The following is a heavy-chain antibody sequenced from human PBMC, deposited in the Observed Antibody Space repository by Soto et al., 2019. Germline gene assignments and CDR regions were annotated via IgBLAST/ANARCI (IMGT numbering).Heavy chain of an antibody. D-gene: IGHD3-22*01. Sequence: PSETLALTCTFSVGSINSYYWGWIRQAAGKGLDWIGRIYSTGTANYNPSLKSRVTMSVDTYENQISLRLSSVTAADTAVYYCARDDYYASNNWLDPWGQGTMVTVSS. CDR2: IYSTGTA. V-gene: IGHV4-4*07. CDR1: VGSINSYY. CDR3: ARDDYYASNNWLDP. J-gene: IGHJ5*02.